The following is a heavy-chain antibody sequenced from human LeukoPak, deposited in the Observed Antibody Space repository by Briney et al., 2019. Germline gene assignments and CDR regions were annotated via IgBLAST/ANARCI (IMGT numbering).Heavy chain of an antibody. CDR2: INHSGST. D-gene: IGHD5-24*01. Sequence: SETLSLTCAVYGGSFSGYYWSWIRQPPGKGLEWIGEINHSGSTNYNPSLKSRVTISVDTSKKQFSLKLSSVTAADTAVYYCARMKLATTSSFDYWGQGTLVTVSS. CDR1: GGSFSGYY. CDR3: ARMKLATTSSFDY. J-gene: IGHJ4*02. V-gene: IGHV4-34*01.